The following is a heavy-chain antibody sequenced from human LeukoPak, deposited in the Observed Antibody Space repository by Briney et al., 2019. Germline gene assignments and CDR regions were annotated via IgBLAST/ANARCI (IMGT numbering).Heavy chain of an antibody. CDR1: GFTFSSYS. CDR3: ARDLSLGFGSSGHLDAFDI. J-gene: IGHJ3*02. D-gene: IGHD3-22*01. V-gene: IGHV3-21*01. CDR2: ISSSSSYI. Sequence: GGSLRLSCAASGFTFSSYSMNWVRQAPGKGLEWVSSISSSSSYIYYADSVKGRFTISRDNAKNSLYLQMNSLRAEDTAVYYCARDLSLGFGSSGHLDAFDIWGQGTMVTVSS.